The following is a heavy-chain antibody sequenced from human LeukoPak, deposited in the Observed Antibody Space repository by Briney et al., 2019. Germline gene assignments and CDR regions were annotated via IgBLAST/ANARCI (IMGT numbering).Heavy chain of an antibody. Sequence: GGSLRLSCAASGFTFSSYSMSWVRQPPGKGLEWVYAISGSRDSTYYPDPVKGRFTISRDNSKNTLYLQMNSLRAEDTAVYFCAKYIDYWGQGTLVTVSS. V-gene: IGHV3-23*01. CDR2: ISGSRDST. J-gene: IGHJ4*02. CDR1: GFTFSSYS. CDR3: AKYIDY.